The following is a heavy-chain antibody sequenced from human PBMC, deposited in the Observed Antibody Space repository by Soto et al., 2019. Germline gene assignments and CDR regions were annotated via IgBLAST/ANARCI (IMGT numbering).Heavy chain of an antibody. J-gene: IGHJ4*02. CDR1: GGSFRGYY. V-gene: IGHV4-34*01. CDR3: ARAPPSSGSFDY. D-gene: IGHD3-10*01. Sequence: SETLSLTCAVYGGSFRGYYWSWIRQPPGKGLEWIGEINHSGSTNYNPSLKSRVTISVDTSKNQFSLKLSSVTAADTAVYFCARAPPSSGSFDYWGQGTLVTVSS. CDR2: INHSGST.